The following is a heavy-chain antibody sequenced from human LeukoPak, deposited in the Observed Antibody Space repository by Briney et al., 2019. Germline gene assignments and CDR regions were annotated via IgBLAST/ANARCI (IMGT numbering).Heavy chain of an antibody. CDR1: GFTFSTYW. Sequence: GGSLRLSCAASGFTFSTYWMHWVRQPPGKGLVWVSRINGNGTSTSYADSVKGRLTISRDNAKNTVYLQMKSLRVEDTAVYYCARDARVQKWFGELIMTKTYYFDYWGQGTLVTVSS. D-gene: IGHD3-10*01. CDR3: ARDARVQKWFGELIMTKTYYFDY. CDR2: INGNGTST. V-gene: IGHV3-74*01. J-gene: IGHJ4*02.